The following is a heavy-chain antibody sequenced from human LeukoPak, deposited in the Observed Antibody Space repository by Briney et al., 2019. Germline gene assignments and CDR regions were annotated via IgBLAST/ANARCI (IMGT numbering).Heavy chain of an antibody. Sequence: GGSLRLSCAASGLTFSSYSMNWVRQAPGKGLEWVSYISSSSSTIYYADSVKGRFTISRDNAKNSLYLQMNSLRAEDTAVYYCARRLWFGEPDDFDYWGQGTLVTVSS. CDR3: ARRLWFGEPDDFDY. CDR1: GLTFSSYS. V-gene: IGHV3-48*01. J-gene: IGHJ4*02. D-gene: IGHD3-10*01. CDR2: ISSSSSTI.